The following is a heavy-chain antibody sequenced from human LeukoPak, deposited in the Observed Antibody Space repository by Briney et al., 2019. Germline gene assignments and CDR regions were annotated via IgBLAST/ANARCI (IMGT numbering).Heavy chain of an antibody. J-gene: IGHJ4*02. D-gene: IGHD3-22*01. CDR1: GFTFDDYA. Sequence: GGSLRLSCAASGFTFDDYAMHWVRQAPGKGLEWVSLISGDGGSTYYADSVKGRFTISRDNSKNSPYLQMNSLRTEDTALYYCAKDWGAYYDSSGFYSGDLDYWGQGTLVTVSS. CDR3: AKDWGAYYDSSGFYSGDLDY. CDR2: ISGDGGST. V-gene: IGHV3-43*02.